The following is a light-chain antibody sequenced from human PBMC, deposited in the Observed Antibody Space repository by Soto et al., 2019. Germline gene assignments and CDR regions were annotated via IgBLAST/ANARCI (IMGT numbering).Light chain of an antibody. CDR2: GAS. CDR1: QSVPSDW. J-gene: IGKJ2*01. Sequence: EIVLTQSPGTLSLSPGERATLSCRASQSVPSDWLAWYRHKPGQAPRLLIYGASSRAPGVPDRVSGSGSGTELPFTLNRLEAEGFSVYYCQPDGNLPYTFGQGAKAEIK. CDR3: QPDGNLPYT. V-gene: IGKV3-20*01.